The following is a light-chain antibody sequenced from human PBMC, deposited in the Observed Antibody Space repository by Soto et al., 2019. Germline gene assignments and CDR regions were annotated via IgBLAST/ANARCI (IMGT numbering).Light chain of an antibody. Sequence: DIVLTQSPATLSLSPGERATLSCRASQSVSSNYLAWYQQRPGQAPRLLIYDASSRATGIPDRFSGSGSGTDFTLTISRLEPEDFAVYYCHQYSSSPGTFGGGTKVDIK. V-gene: IGKV3-20*01. CDR2: DAS. CDR3: HQYSSSPGT. J-gene: IGKJ4*02. CDR1: QSVSSNY.